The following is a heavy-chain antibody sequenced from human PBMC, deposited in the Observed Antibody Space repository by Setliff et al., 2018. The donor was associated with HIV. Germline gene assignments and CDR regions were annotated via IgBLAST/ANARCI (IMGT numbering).Heavy chain of an antibody. CDR2: IYHSGST. J-gene: IGHJ4*02. V-gene: IGHV4-38-2*01. CDR3: ASDISPDDGYNRLHYFDY. Sequence: SETLSLTCAVSGYSISSGYYWGWIRQPPGKGLEWIGSIYHSGSTYYNPSLKGRVTISVDTSKNQFSLKLSSVTAADTAVYYCASDISPDDGYNRLHYFDYWGQGTLVTVSS. CDR1: GYSISSGYY. D-gene: IGHD5-12*01.